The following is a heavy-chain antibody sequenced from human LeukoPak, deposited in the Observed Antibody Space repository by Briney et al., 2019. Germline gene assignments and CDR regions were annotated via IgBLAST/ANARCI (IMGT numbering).Heavy chain of an antibody. CDR1: GGSFSGYY. J-gene: IGHJ6*03. CDR2: INHSGST. CDR3: ARGRSITINYLWVSQAYYMDV. Sequence: SETLSLTCAVYGGSFSGYYWSWIRQPPGKGLEWIGEINHSGSTNYNPSLKSRVTISVDTSKNQFSLKLSSVTAADTAVYYCARGRSITINYLWVSQAYYMDVWGKGTTVTVSS. V-gene: IGHV4-34*01. D-gene: IGHD3-3*01.